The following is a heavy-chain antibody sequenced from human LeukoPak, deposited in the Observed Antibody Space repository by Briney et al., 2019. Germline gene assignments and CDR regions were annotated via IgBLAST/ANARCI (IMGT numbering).Heavy chain of an antibody. V-gene: IGHV3-30*04. CDR3: AKDFKIYSNYVVAFDY. D-gene: IGHD4-11*01. Sequence: PGGSLRLSCAASGFTFSNYAMHCVRQAPGKGLEWVAVISYHGSNKNYADSVKGRFTISRDNSKNTLFLQMNSLRAEDTAVYYCAKDFKIYSNYVVAFDYWGQGTLVTVSS. CDR1: GFTFSNYA. J-gene: IGHJ4*02. CDR2: ISYHGSNK.